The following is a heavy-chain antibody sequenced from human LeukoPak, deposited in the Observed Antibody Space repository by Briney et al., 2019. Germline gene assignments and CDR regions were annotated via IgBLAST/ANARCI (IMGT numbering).Heavy chain of an antibody. Sequence: GGSLRLSCAASGFSFSTYAMNWVRQAPGKGLEWLSYISGSSNTIYYADSVKGRFTVSRDNSKNTLYLQMNSLRAEDTAVYYCAKDLRLLVTPLGDDYWGQGTLVTVSS. CDR3: AKDLRLLVTPLGDDY. J-gene: IGHJ4*02. D-gene: IGHD4-23*01. V-gene: IGHV3-48*01. CDR1: GFSFSTYA. CDR2: ISGSSNTI.